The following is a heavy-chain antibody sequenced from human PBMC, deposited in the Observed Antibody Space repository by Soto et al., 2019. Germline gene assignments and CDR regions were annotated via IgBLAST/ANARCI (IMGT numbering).Heavy chain of an antibody. CDR3: ARDKELLWFGEFLYFDY. Sequence: ASVKVSCKASGYTFTSYGISWVRQAPGQGFEWMGWISAYNGNTNYAQKLQGRVTMTTDTSTSTAYMELRSLRSDDTAVYYCARDKELLWFGEFLYFDYWGQGTLVTVSS. V-gene: IGHV1-18*01. CDR1: GYTFTSYG. CDR2: ISAYNGNT. D-gene: IGHD3-10*01. J-gene: IGHJ4*02.